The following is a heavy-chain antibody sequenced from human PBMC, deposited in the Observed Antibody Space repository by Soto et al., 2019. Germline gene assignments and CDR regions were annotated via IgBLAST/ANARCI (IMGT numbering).Heavy chain of an antibody. J-gene: IGHJ4*02. Sequence: ASVKVSCKASRGTFISYAISWVRQAPGQGLEWMGGIIPIFGTANYAQKFQGRVTITADESTSTAYMELSSLRSEDTAGYYCARAQPYYYDSSGYHAPVYDYWGQGTLVTVSS. CDR2: IIPIFGTA. CDR3: ARAQPYYYDSSGYHAPVYDY. V-gene: IGHV1-69*13. CDR1: RGTFISYA. D-gene: IGHD3-22*01.